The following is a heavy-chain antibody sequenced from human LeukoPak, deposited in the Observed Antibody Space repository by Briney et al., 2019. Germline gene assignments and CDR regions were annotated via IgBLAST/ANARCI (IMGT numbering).Heavy chain of an antibody. D-gene: IGHD2-2*01. V-gene: IGHV4-4*07. CDR2: IYTRGST. CDR1: GGSISSYY. J-gene: IGHJ4*02. Sequence: PSETLSLTCTVSGGSISSYYWSWIRQPAGKGLEWIGRIYTRGSTNYNPSLKSRVTMSVDTSKNQFSLKLSSVTAADTAVYYCARGPVVVVPAASHFDYWGQGTLVTVSS. CDR3: ARGPVVVVPAASHFDY.